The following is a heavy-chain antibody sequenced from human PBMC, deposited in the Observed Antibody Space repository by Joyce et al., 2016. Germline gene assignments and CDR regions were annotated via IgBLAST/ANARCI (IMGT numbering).Heavy chain of an antibody. D-gene: IGHD3-3*01. Sequence: QVQLEQSGAEVKKPGSSVKVSCKTSGDIFNAYGINWGRQAPGQGLEWLGGIVPMSATTDYAQKFRGRLTISAHEPTSTVYMELSSLRSEDTGTYYCARGRGDDFWSGYYGSIDYWGQGTLVSVSS. CDR1: GDIFNAYG. CDR2: IVPMSATT. V-gene: IGHV1-69*01. CDR3: ARGRGDDFWSGYYGSIDY. J-gene: IGHJ4*02.